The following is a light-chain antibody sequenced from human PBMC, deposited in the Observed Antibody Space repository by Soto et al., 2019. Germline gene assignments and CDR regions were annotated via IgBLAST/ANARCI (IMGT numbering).Light chain of an antibody. J-gene: IGKJ1*01. V-gene: IGKV3-20*01. CDR1: QDVASTY. CDR2: GAS. Sequence: IVLTQSPDTRSLSPGERATLSCRASQDVASTYLAWYQQKPGQAPRLLIYGASGRAAGVAERFSGSGSGTQFTLTISRLEPEDFAVYYCQYYDTSRTFAQGTKVDIK. CDR3: QYYDTSRT.